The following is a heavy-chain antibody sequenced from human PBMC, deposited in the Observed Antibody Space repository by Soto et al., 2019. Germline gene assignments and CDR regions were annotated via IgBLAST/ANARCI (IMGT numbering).Heavy chain of an antibody. Sequence: GGSLRLSCAASGSTFSSYAMSRVRQAPGKGLEWVSAISGSGGSTYYADSVKGRFTISRDNSKNTLYLQMNSLRAEDTAVYYCAKGSSADEGDYWGQGTLVTVSS. CDR1: GSTFSSYA. CDR3: AKGSSADEGDY. J-gene: IGHJ4*02. CDR2: ISGSGGST. V-gene: IGHV3-23*01.